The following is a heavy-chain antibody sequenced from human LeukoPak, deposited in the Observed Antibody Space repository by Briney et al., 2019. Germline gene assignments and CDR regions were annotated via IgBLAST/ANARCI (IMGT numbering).Heavy chain of an antibody. CDR2: ISAYNGNT. J-gene: IGHJ4*02. V-gene: IGHV1-18*01. D-gene: IGHD6-13*01. Sequence: GASVKVSCKASGYTFTSYGISWVRQAPGQGLEWMGWISAYNGNTNYAQKLQGRVTMTTDTSTSTAYMELRSLRSDDTAVYYCARDDPSTEYSSSWSDYFDYWGQGTLVTVSS. CDR3: ARDDPSTEYSSSWSDYFDY. CDR1: GYTFTSYG.